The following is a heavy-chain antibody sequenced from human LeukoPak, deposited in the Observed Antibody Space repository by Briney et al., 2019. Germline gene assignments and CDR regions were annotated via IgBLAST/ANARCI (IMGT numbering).Heavy chain of an antibody. V-gene: IGHV3-30*18. CDR1: GFTFSSYG. Sequence: GGSLRLSCAASGFTFSSYGMHWVRQAPGKGLEWVAVISYDGSNKYYADSVKGRFTISRDNSRNTLYLQMNSLRAEDTAVYYCAKEGYYYDSSGYNYYYGMDVWGQGTTVTVSS. D-gene: IGHD3-22*01. CDR2: ISYDGSNK. CDR3: AKEGYYYDSSGYNYYYGMDV. J-gene: IGHJ6*02.